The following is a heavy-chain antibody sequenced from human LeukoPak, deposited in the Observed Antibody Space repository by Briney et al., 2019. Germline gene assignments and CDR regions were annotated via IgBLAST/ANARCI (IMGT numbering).Heavy chain of an antibody. Sequence: PSETLSLTCAVYGGSFSGYFWSWIRQPPGKGLEWIGEINHSGITNYNPSLQSRVTISVDTSNNQFSLKLSSVTAADTAVYCCARVRAIGVGRRYYFDYWGQGTLVTVSS. CDR1: GGSFSGYF. CDR2: INHSGIT. D-gene: IGHD3-16*01. CDR3: ARVRAIGVGRRYYFDY. V-gene: IGHV4-34*01. J-gene: IGHJ4*02.